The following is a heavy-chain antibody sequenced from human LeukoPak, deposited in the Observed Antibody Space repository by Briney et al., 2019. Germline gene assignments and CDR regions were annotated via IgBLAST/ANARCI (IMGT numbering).Heavy chain of an antibody. Sequence: GGSLRLSCAASGFTFDDYAMNWVRQAPGKGLEWVSGINWNGGSTYYRDSVKGRFTISGDNAKNSLYLQMNSLRAEDTALYYCARVKGSGYRNSIDYWGQGTLVTVSS. CDR1: GFTFDDYA. V-gene: IGHV3-20*04. J-gene: IGHJ4*02. D-gene: IGHD3-3*01. CDR3: ARVKGSGYRNSIDY. CDR2: INWNGGST.